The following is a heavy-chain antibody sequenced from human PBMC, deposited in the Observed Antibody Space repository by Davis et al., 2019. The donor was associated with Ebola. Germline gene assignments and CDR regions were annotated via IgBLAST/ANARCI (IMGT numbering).Heavy chain of an antibody. CDR2: TNDSGST. J-gene: IGHJ4*02. CDR3: ARGRVTFDD. Sequence: PSETLSLTCAVHGGSFNDHYWSWIRQTPEKGLEWIGETNDSGSTNYNPSLKGRVTISVDTSKNQFSLKVTAVTAADTAVYYCARGRVTFDDWGQGILATVSS. V-gene: IGHV4-34*01. CDR1: GGSFNDHY.